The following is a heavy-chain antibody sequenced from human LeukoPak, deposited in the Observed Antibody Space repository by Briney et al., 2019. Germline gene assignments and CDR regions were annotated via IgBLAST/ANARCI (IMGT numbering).Heavy chain of an antibody. D-gene: IGHD5-18*01. CDR3: ARGYSYGSYYYYGMDV. V-gene: IGHV4-4*07. CDR1: GGSISSYY. Sequence: SETLSLTCTVSGGSISSYYWSWIRQPAGKGLEWIGRIYTSGSTNYNPSLKRRVTMSVDTSKNQFSLKLSSVTAADTAVYYCARGYSYGSYYYYGMDVWGQGTTVTVSS. CDR2: IYTSGST. J-gene: IGHJ6*02.